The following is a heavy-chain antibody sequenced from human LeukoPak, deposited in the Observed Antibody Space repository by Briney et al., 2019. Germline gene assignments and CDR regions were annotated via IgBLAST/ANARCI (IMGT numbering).Heavy chain of an antibody. D-gene: IGHD6-25*01. CDR2: IYSSGST. CDR1: GVSISSSSYY. Sequence: PSETLSLTCNFSGVSISSSSYYWGWIRQPPGKGLEWIGSIYSSGSTYYNSSLKSRVTISIDTSKNQVSLKMSSVTAADTAVYYCAKSGGYGLIDYWGQGTLVTVSS. CDR3: AKSGGYGLIDY. V-gene: IGHV4-39*01. J-gene: IGHJ4*01.